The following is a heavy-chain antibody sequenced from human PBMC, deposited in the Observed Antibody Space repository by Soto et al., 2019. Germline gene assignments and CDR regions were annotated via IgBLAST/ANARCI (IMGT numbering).Heavy chain of an antibody. D-gene: IGHD3-10*01. Sequence: SETLSLTCPVSGGSISSSSYYWGWIRQPPGKGLEWIGSIYYSGSTYYNPSLKSRVTISVDTSKNQFSLKLSSVTAADTAVYYCARRQWFGELFNFDYWGQGTLVTVSS. J-gene: IGHJ4*02. V-gene: IGHV4-39*01. CDR2: IYYSGST. CDR3: ARRQWFGELFNFDY. CDR1: GGSISSSSYY.